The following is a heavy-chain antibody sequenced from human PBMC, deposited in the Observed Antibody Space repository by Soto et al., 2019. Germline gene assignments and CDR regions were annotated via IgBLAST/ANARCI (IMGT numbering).Heavy chain of an antibody. CDR3: ARPPLPGYSIHFNS. D-gene: IGHD2-15*01. Sequence: GESLKISCKASGYIFIDYWIGWVRQMPGKGLEWMGIVYPRDSDTRYSPSYQGQVTISADRSTGTAFLQWRSLKASDTALYYCARPPLPGYSIHFNSWGQGALVTVSS. CDR2: VYPRDSDT. CDR1: GYIFIDYW. V-gene: IGHV5-51*01. J-gene: IGHJ4*02.